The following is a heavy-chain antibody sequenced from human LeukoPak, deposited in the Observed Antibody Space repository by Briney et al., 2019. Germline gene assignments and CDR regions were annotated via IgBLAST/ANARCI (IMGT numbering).Heavy chain of an antibody. J-gene: IGHJ4*02. D-gene: IGHD4-17*01. Sequence: PGGSLRLSCAASGFTFDDYAMHWVRQAPGKGLEWVSGISWNSGSIGYADSVKGRFTISRDNAKNSPYLQMNSLRAEDTALYYCAKDWAATVRGTDYWGQGTLVTVSP. CDR1: GFTFDDYA. V-gene: IGHV3-9*01. CDR2: ISWNSGSI. CDR3: AKDWAATVRGTDY.